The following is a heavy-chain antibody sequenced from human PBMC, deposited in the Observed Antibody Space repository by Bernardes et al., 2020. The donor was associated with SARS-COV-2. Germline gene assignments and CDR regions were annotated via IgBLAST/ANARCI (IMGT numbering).Heavy chain of an antibody. Sequence: GGSLRLSCAASGFTFSSYGMHWVRQAPGKGLEWVAVIWYDGSKKYYADSVKGRFTISRDNSKNTLYLQMNSLRDEDTAVYYCARFHYFNSGSLYYWGQGTLVTVSS. CDR1: GFTFSSYG. V-gene: IGHV3-33*01. D-gene: IGHD3-10*01. J-gene: IGHJ4*02. CDR2: IWYDGSKK. CDR3: ARFHYFNSGSLYY.